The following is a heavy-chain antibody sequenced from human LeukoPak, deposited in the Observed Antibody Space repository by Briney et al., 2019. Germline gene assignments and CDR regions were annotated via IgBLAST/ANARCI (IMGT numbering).Heavy chain of an antibody. CDR2: IKSSNT. CDR3: ARVPDWTYVPDY. V-gene: IGHV4-61*02. CDR1: GGSISSDRFY. J-gene: IGHJ4*02. D-gene: IGHD3-16*01. Sequence: SETLSLTCTVSGGSISSDRFYWTWVRQPAEKRPEWIGRIKSSNTNYNPSLKSRVNISVDTSTNQFSLKLSSLTAADTAVYYCARVPDWTYVPDYWGQGTLVTVSS.